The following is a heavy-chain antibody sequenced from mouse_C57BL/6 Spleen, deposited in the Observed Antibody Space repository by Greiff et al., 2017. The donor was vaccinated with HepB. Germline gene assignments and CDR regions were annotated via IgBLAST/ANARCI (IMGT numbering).Heavy chain of an antibody. Sequence: QVQLQQSGAELVRPGTSVKMSCKASGYTFTNYWIGWAKQRPGHGLEWIGDIYPGGGYTNYNEKFKGKATLTADKSSSTAYMQFSSLTSEDSAIYYCARGGGDGYEDYYAMGYWGQGTSVTVSS. CDR3: ARGGGDGYEDYYAMGY. CDR2: IYPGGGYT. V-gene: IGHV1-63*01. CDR1: GYTFTNYW. D-gene: IGHD2-2*01. J-gene: IGHJ4*01.